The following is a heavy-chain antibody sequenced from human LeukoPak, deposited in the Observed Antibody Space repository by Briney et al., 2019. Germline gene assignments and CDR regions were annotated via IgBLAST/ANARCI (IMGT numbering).Heavy chain of an antibody. V-gene: IGHV3-9*01. CDR1: GFTFDDYS. D-gene: IGHD5-12*01. CDR2: ISWNSGSA. J-gene: IGHJ4*02. CDR3: AKDRTYSGYDALDY. Sequence: GGSLRLSCAASGFTFDDYSMHWVRQVPGKGLEWVSGISWNSGSAGYADSVKGRFTISRDNAKNSLYLQMNSLRTEDTALYYCAKDRTYSGYDALDYWGQGTLSASLQ.